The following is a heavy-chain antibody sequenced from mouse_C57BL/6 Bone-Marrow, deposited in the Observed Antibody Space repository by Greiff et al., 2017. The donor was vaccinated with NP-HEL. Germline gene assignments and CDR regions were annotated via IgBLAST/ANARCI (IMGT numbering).Heavy chain of an antibody. CDR3: ARSVTTVVARYWYFDV. CDR2: INPNYGTT. Sequence: VQLQQSGPELVKPGASVKISCKASGYSFTDYNMNWVKQSNGKSLEWIGVINPNYGTTSYNQKFKGKATLTVDQSSSTAYMQLNSLTSEDSAVYYCARSVTTVVARYWYFDVWGTGTTVTVSS. D-gene: IGHD1-1*01. V-gene: IGHV1-39*01. CDR1: GYSFTDYN. J-gene: IGHJ1*03.